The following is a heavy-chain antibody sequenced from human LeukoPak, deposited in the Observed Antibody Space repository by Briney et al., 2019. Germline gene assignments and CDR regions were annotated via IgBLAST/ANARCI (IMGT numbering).Heavy chain of an antibody. CDR2: FYYSGST. J-gene: IGHJ4*02. CDR1: GGSFSTYY. CDR3: ARGQGGNYYLNYFDY. D-gene: IGHD1-26*01. Sequence: PSETLFLTCTVTGGSFSTYYWSWIRQPPGKGLEWIGHFYYSGSTNYNPSLKSRVTISVDTSRNQFSLKLTSVTAADTAVYYCARGQGGNYYLNYFDYWGQGALVTVSS. V-gene: IGHV4-59*01.